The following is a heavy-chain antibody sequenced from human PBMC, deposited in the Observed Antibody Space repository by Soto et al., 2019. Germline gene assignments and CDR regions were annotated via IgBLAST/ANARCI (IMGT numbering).Heavy chain of an antibody. CDR2: ISGSGGST. CDR1: GFTFSSYA. CDR3: AKVKGYCSGGSCYLDP. J-gene: IGHJ5*02. V-gene: IGHV3-23*01. D-gene: IGHD2-15*01. Sequence: GGSLRLSCAASGFTFSSYAMSWVRQAPGMGLEWVSGISGSGGSTYYADSVKGRFTISRDNSMNTLYLQMNSLRAEDTAVYYCAKVKGYCSGGSCYLDPWGQGTLVTVSS.